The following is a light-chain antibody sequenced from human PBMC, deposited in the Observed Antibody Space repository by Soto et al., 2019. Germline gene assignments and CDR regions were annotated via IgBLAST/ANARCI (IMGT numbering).Light chain of an antibody. Sequence: ETLLSPPGARATLSCRASQTVSTNYLAWYQQKPGQAPRLPRWGASTGATGIPDRFSGRGYGTYFTLTISRPAPQEFAVYGYHQYSRSTRTVGRGTEV. CDR1: QTVSTNY. V-gene: IGKV3-20*01. CDR2: GAS. CDR3: HQYSRSTRT. J-gene: IGKJ4*01.